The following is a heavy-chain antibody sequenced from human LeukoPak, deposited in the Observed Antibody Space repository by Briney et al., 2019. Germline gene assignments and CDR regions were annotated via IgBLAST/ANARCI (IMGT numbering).Heavy chain of an antibody. Sequence: SETLSLTXTVSGGSISSYYWSWIRQPPGKGLEWIGYIYYSGSTNYNPSLKSRVTISVDTSKNQFSLKLSSVTAADTAVYYCARVKVVPAAMYDYWGQGTLVTVSS. J-gene: IGHJ4*02. CDR1: GGSISSYY. CDR3: ARVKVVPAAMYDY. V-gene: IGHV4-59*01. D-gene: IGHD2-2*01. CDR2: IYYSGST.